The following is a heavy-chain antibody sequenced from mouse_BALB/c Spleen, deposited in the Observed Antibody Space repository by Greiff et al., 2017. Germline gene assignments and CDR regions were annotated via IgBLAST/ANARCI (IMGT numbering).Heavy chain of an antibody. CDR1: GYTFTSYY. CDR3: TRSPSNWDYGDFDV. Sequence: QVQLQQPGAELVKPGASVKLSCKASGYTFTSYYMYWVKQRPGQGLEWIGGINPSNGGTNFNEKFKSKATLTVDKSSSTAYMQLSSLTSVDSAVYYCTRSPSNWDYGDFDVWGAGTTVTGSS. CDR2: INPSNGGT. J-gene: IGHJ1*01. D-gene: IGHD4-1*01. V-gene: IGHV1S81*02.